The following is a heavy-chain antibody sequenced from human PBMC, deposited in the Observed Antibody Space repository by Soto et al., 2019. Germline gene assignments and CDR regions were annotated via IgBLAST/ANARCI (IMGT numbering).Heavy chain of an antibody. J-gene: IGHJ4*02. CDR2: VYPGDSKT. CDR1: GFTFTSYW. Sequence: GESLKISCKGFGFTFTSYWIAWVLRMPGKGLEWMGIVYPGDSKTRYSPSFQGQVTISADKSITTAFLQWSSLKASDTAMYYCARHPNYYDSSGYYYSDSWGQGTLVTVSS. D-gene: IGHD3-22*01. V-gene: IGHV5-51*01. CDR3: ARHPNYYDSSGYYYSDS.